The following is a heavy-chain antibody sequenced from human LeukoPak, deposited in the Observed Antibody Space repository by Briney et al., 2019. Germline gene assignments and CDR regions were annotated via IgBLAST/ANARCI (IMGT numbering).Heavy chain of an antibody. Sequence: TSETLSLTCTVSGGSISSSSYYWGWIRQPPGKGLEWIGSIYYSGSTYYNPSLKSRVTISVDTSKNQFSLKLSSVTAADTAVYYCARDLVAGPVDYWGQGTLVTVSS. J-gene: IGHJ4*02. CDR1: GGSISSSSYY. D-gene: IGHD6-19*01. V-gene: IGHV4-39*07. CDR3: ARDLVAGPVDY. CDR2: IYYSGST.